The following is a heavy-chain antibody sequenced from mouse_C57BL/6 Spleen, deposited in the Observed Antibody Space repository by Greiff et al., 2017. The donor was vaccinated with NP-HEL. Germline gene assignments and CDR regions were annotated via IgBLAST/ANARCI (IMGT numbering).Heavy chain of an antibody. D-gene: IGHD1-1*01. CDR3: ARSELITTVVPYAMDY. Sequence: EVQLQQSGPELVKPGASVKISCKASGYTFTDYYMNWVKQSHGKSLEWIGDINPNNGGTSYNQKFKGKATLTVDKSSSTAYMELRSLTSEDSAVYYCARSELITTVVPYAMDYWGQGTSVTVSS. V-gene: IGHV1-26*01. CDR1: GYTFTDYY. J-gene: IGHJ4*01. CDR2: INPNNGGT.